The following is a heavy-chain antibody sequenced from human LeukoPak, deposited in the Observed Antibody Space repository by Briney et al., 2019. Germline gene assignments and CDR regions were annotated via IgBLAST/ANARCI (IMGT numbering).Heavy chain of an antibody. CDR2: ISYDGSNK. J-gene: IGHJ5*02. Sequence: GGSLRLSCAASGFTFSSYAMHWVRQAPGKGLEWVAVISYDGSNKYYADSVKGRFTIPRDNSKSTVYLQMNSLRAEDTAVYYCSKDLTSDFGGDFDPWGQGTLVTVSS. CDR1: GFTFSSYA. D-gene: IGHD3-10*01. V-gene: IGHV3-30-3*01. CDR3: SKDLTSDFGGDFDP.